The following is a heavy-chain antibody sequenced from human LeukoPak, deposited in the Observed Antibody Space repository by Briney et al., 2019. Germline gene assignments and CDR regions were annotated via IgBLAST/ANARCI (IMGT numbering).Heavy chain of an antibody. Sequence: ASVKVSCKASGYTFTSYGISWVRQAPGQGLEWMGWISAYNGNTNYAQKLQGRVTMTTDTSTSTAYMELRSLRSDDTALYYCARVAILGYSSSWYDYWGQGTLVTVSS. D-gene: IGHD6-13*01. V-gene: IGHV1-18*01. CDR3: ARVAILGYSSSWYDY. J-gene: IGHJ4*02. CDR2: ISAYNGNT. CDR1: GYTFTSYG.